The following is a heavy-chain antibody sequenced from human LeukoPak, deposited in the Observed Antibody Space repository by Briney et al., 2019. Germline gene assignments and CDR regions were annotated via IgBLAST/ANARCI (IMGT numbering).Heavy chain of an antibody. CDR1: GFTFSSYC. D-gene: IGHD6-25*01. Sequence: GGSLRLSCAASGFTFSSYCMHWVRQAPGKGLEWVAYIQYDGSNKYYADSVKGRFTISRDNAKNSLYQQMNSPGADDTAVYYFAKDGRGGGYNWFDPWGQGTLVTVSS. CDR3: AKDGRGGGYNWFDP. CDR2: IQYDGSNK. J-gene: IGHJ5*02. V-gene: IGHV3-30*02.